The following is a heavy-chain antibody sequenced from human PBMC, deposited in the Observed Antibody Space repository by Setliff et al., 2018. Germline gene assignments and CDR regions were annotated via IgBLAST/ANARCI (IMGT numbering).Heavy chain of an antibody. CDR3: ARVDFTMIQGVLGL. CDR2: INHSGST. Sequence: NPSETLSLTCTVYGASFSDYYWGWIRQPPGKGLEWIAEINHSGSTNYNPSLQSRVTISVDMSKNQFSMKLTSVTAADTAVYYCARVDFTMIQGVLGLWGQGTLVTVSS. V-gene: IGHV4-34*01. CDR1: GASFSDYY. J-gene: IGHJ1*01. D-gene: IGHD3-10*01.